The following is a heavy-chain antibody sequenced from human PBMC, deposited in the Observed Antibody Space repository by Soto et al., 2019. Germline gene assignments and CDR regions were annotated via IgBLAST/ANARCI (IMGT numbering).Heavy chain of an antibody. D-gene: IGHD1-1*01. V-gene: IGHV4-59*01. Sequence: SETLSLTCTVSGGSISSYYWSWIRQPPGKGLEWIGYIYYSGSTNYNPSLKSRVTISVDTSKNQFSLKLSSVTAADTAVYYGARERPGGTFINWGQGTRVTVSS. CDR3: ARERPGGTFIN. CDR1: GGSISSYY. J-gene: IGHJ4*02. CDR2: IYYSGST.